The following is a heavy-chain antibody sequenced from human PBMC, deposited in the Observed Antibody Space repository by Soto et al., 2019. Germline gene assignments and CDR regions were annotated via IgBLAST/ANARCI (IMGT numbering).Heavy chain of an antibody. D-gene: IGHD6-13*01. J-gene: IGHJ6*02. V-gene: IGHV3-64*01. CDR1: GFTFSSYA. Sequence: GGSLRLSCAASGFTFSSYAMHWVRQAPGKGLEYVSAISSNGGSTYYANSVKGRFTISRDNSKNTLYLQMNSLRAEDTAVYYCASCIAAAGTGNDYYYYYGMDGWGQGNTVTVSS. CDR2: ISSNGGST. CDR3: ASCIAAAGTGNDYYYYYGMDG.